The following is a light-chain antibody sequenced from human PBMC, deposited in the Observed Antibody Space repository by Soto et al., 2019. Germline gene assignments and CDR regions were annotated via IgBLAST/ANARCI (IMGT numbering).Light chain of an antibody. CDR1: SSDVGNYIF. V-gene: IGLV1-40*01. Sequence: QSALTQPASVSGSPGQSITISCTGTSSDVGNYIFVSWYQHLPGTAPKLLISDNSNRPSGVPDRYSGSKSGTSASLAITGLQAEDEADYYCQSYDSSLSGWVFGGGTKLTVL. CDR2: DNS. CDR3: QSYDSSLSGWV. J-gene: IGLJ3*02.